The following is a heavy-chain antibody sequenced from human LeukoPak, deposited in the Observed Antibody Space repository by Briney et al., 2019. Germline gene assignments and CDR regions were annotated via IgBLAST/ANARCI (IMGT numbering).Heavy chain of an antibody. CDR3: ARLPGKWFGELFDALDI. V-gene: IGHV1-3*01. CDR2: INAGNGNT. Sequence: GASVKVSCKASGYTFTSYAMHWVRQAPGQRLEWMGWINAGNGNTKYSQKLQGRVTITRDTSASTAYMELSSLRSEDTAVYYCARLPGKWFGELFDALDIWGQGTMVTVSS. D-gene: IGHD3-10*01. CDR1: GYTFTSYA. J-gene: IGHJ3*02.